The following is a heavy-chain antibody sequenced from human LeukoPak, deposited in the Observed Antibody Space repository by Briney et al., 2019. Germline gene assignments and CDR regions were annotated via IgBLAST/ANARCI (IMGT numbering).Heavy chain of an antibody. CDR1: GFIFDDYG. Sequence: GGSLRLSCAASGFIFDDYGMSWVRQAPGRGLEWVSGINWNGGSTSFADSVKGRFTISRDNAKNSLYLQMNSLRAEDTAFYYCARAHFSGSFGYWGQGTLVTVSS. CDR2: INWNGGST. J-gene: IGHJ4*02. CDR3: ARAHFSGSFGY. V-gene: IGHV3-20*04. D-gene: IGHD1-26*01.